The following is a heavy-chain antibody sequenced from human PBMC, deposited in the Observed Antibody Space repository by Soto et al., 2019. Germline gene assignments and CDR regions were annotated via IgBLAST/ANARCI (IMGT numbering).Heavy chain of an antibody. CDR3: ARATGRRNYYYYYMDV. Sequence: EVQLVESGGGLVQPGGSLRLSCAASGFTVSSNYMSWVRQAPGKGLEWVSVIYSGGSTYYADSVKGRFTISRHNSKNTLYLQMNSLRAEDTAVYYCARATGRRNYYYYYMDVWGKGTTVTVSS. V-gene: IGHV3-53*04. CDR2: IYSGGST. CDR1: GFTVSSNY. D-gene: IGHD3-9*01. J-gene: IGHJ6*03.